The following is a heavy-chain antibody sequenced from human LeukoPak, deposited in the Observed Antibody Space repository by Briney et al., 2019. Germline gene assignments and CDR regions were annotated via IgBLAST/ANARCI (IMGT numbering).Heavy chain of an antibody. CDR3: ARDEDYDSSGYYLFDY. CDR1: GYTFTSYG. V-gene: IGHV1-18*01. J-gene: IGHJ4*02. D-gene: IGHD3-22*01. Sequence: ASVKVSCKASGYTFTSYGIGWVRQAPGQGLEWMGWISAYNGNTNYAQNLQGRVTMTTDTSTSTAYMELRSLRSDDTAVYYCARDEDYDSSGYYLFDYWGQGTLVTVSS. CDR2: ISAYNGNT.